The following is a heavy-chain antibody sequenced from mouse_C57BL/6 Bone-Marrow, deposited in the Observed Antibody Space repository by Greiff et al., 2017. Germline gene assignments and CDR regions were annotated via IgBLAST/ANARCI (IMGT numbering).Heavy chain of an antibody. CDR1: GYTFTSYG. Sequence: VQLVESGAELARPGASVKLSCKASGYTFTSYGISWVKQRTGQGLEWIGEIYPRSGNTYYNEKFKGKATLTADKSSSTAYMELRSLTSEDSAVYFCARPYYYGSSGYFDVWGTGTTVTVSS. CDR2: IYPRSGNT. D-gene: IGHD1-1*01. V-gene: IGHV1-81*01. CDR3: ARPYYYGSSGYFDV. J-gene: IGHJ1*03.